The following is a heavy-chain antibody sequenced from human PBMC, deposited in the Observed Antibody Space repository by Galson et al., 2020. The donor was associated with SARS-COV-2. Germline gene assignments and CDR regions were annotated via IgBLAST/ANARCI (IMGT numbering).Heavy chain of an antibody. CDR1: GYTFTNYY. J-gene: IGHJ6*02. CDR3: AREDYYYSSEDDYGIDV. V-gene: IGHV1-46*03. D-gene: IGHD3-22*01. Sequence: ASVKVSCKASGYTFTNYYMHWVRQAPGRGLEWMGIINPSGGTKAYAQKFQGRVTMTRDTSTSTVYMELSSLRSEDTAVYDCAREDYYYSSEDDYGIDVWCQGTTVTVSS. CDR2: INPSGGTK.